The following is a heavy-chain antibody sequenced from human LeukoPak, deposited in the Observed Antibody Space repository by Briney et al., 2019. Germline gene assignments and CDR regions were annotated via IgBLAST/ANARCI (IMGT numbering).Heavy chain of an antibody. CDR2: INHSGST. Sequence: PSETLSLTCAVYGGSFSGYYWSWIRQPPGKGLEWIGEINHSGSTNYNPSLKSRVTISVDTSKNQFSLKLSSVTAADTAVYYCAGRSKKWLGNYYYYYMDVWGKGTTVTISS. CDR1: GGSFSGYY. D-gene: IGHD5-12*01. CDR3: AGRSKKWLGNYYYYYMDV. V-gene: IGHV4-34*01. J-gene: IGHJ6*03.